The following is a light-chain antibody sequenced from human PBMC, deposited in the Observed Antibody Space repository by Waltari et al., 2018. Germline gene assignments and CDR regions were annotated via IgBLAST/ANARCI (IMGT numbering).Light chain of an antibody. CDR1: TSDIGGFHNY. CDR2: EVA. V-gene: IGLV2-8*01. Sequence: QSALTQPPSASGSPGQSVTISCTGPTSDIGGFHNYVSWYQQRPGKAPKLMSYEVAKRPSGVPDRFSGSKSGNTASLTVSGLQAEDEADYYCSSFAGSNILLFGGGTKLTVL. CDR3: SSFAGSNILL. J-gene: IGLJ3*02.